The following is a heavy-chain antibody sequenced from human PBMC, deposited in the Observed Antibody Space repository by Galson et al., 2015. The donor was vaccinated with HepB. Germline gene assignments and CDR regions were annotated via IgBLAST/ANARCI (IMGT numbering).Heavy chain of an antibody. Sequence: PALVKPTQTLTLTCTFSGFSLSTSGVGVGWIRQPPGKALEWLALIYWDDDKRYSPSLESRLTITKDTSKNQVVLTMTNMDPVDTATYYCAHTYKIYSWAYCGGDCFQPWFDPWGQGTLVTVSS. CDR2: IYWDDDK. V-gene: IGHV2-5*02. CDR3: AHTYKIYSWAYCGGDCFQPWFDP. D-gene: IGHD2-21*01. CDR1: GFSLSTSGVG. J-gene: IGHJ5*02.